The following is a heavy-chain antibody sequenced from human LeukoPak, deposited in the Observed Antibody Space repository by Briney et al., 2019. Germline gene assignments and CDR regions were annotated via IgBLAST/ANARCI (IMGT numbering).Heavy chain of an antibody. CDR1: GGSISSSSYY. J-gene: IGHJ6*02. D-gene: IGHD2-2*02. CDR2: ISHSGST. Sequence: SETLSLTCTVSGGSISSSSYYCIWIRQPPGKGLEWIGEISHSGSTNYNPSLQSRVTISVDTSKKQFSLRLSSVTAADTAVYYCARFLYGDYYYGMDVWGQGTTVTVSS. V-gene: IGHV4-39*07. CDR3: ARFLYGDYYYGMDV.